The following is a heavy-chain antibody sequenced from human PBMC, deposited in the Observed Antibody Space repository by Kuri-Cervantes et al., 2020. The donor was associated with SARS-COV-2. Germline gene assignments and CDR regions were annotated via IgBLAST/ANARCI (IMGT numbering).Heavy chain of an antibody. CDR2: ISYDGSKR. CDR1: GLTFSTYG. V-gene: IGHV3-30*18. CDR3: AKDSLTGYYIFGY. D-gene: IGHD3-9*01. J-gene: IGHJ4*02. Sequence: GESLKISCAASGLTFSTYGMHWVRQAPGKGLEWVAVISYDGSKRYYADSVKGRFTISRDNSKNTLYLQMNSLRAEDTAVYYCAKDSLTGYYIFGYWGQGTLVTVSS.